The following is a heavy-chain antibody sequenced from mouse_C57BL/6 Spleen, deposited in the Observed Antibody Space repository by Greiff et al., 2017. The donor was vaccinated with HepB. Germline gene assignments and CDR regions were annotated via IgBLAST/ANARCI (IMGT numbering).Heavy chain of an antibody. CDR1: GYTFTDYN. CDR3: ARSELGRLDY. Sequence: EVQGVESGPELVKPGASVKIPCKASGYTFTDYNMDWVKQSHGKSLEWIGDINPNNGGTIYNQKFKGKATLTVDKSSSTAYMELRSLTSEDTAVYYCARSELGRLDYWGQGTTLTVSS. V-gene: IGHV1-18*01. J-gene: IGHJ2*01. D-gene: IGHD4-1*01. CDR2: INPNNGGT.